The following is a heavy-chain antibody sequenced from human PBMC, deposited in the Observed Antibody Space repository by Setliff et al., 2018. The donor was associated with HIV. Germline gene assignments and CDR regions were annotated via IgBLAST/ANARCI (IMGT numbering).Heavy chain of an antibody. V-gene: IGHV2-70*11. J-gene: IGHJ4*02. D-gene: IGHD4-17*01. Sequence: SGPTLVNPTQTLTLTCTFSGFSLSTSGMCVSWIRQPPGKALEWLARIDWDDDKYYSTSLKTRLTISKDTSKNQVVLTMTNMDPVDTATYYCARIGSSYGDYTNWGQGTLVTVSS. CDR1: GFSLSTSGMC. CDR3: ARIGSSYGDYTN. CDR2: IDWDDDK.